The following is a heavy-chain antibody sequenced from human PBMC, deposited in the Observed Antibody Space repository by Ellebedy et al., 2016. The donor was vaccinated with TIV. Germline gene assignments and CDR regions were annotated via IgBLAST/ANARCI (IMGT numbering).Heavy chain of an antibody. Sequence: SVKVSCKASGGTFSSYGINWARQAPGQGLEWMGGVIPIFGTANYAQKFQGRVTITADQSTNTAYMELSSLSSEDTAVYYCANPYCSGGSCYSRRFYFDSWGQGTLVTVSS. D-gene: IGHD2-15*01. CDR1: GGTFSSYG. CDR3: ANPYCSGGSCYSRRFYFDS. V-gene: IGHV1-69*13. CDR2: VIPIFGTA. J-gene: IGHJ4*02.